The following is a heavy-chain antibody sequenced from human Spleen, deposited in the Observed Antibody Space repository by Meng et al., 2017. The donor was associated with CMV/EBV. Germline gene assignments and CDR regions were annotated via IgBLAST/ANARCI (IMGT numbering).Heavy chain of an antibody. CDR1: GCSISSGGFY. Sequence: TCTVSGCSISSGGFYWSWIRQHPGKGLEWIGYIYYSGSTYYNPSLKSRVIISVDTSKNQFSLKLSSVTAADTAVYYCARGGVSWFDPWGQGTLVTVSS. V-gene: IGHV4-31*03. D-gene: IGHD3-16*01. CDR3: ARGGVSWFDP. CDR2: IYYSGST. J-gene: IGHJ5*02.